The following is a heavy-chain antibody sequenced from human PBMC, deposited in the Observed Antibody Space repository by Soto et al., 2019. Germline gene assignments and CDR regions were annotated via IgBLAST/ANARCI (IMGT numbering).Heavy chain of an antibody. CDR3: ARDLEFRDGNISHLDY. V-gene: IGHV1-69*13. Sequence: SVKVSCKASGGTFRNHVFNWVRQAPGQGLEWMGGIIPIIGTPNYAQKFQGRVTITADASTNTVYLEVSSRRSQDTAVYYCARDLEFRDGNISHLDYWGQGTLVTVSS. CDR2: IIPIIGTP. D-gene: IGHD3-10*01. J-gene: IGHJ4*02. CDR1: GGTFRNHV.